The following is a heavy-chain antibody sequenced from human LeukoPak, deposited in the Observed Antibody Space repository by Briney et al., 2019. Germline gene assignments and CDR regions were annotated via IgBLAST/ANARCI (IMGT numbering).Heavy chain of an antibody. J-gene: IGHJ4*02. V-gene: IGHV3-23*01. CDR3: SRDQWFDGFDH. D-gene: IGHD3-22*01. CDR1: GFNFIAHL. Sequence: GGSLILSCTGSGFNFIAHLMTWVRQVPGKGLQWISSVIGGGAYTYYADSVKGRFIVSRDDCKITIYLLMNDLTIDDTPAYFCSRDQWFDGFDHRGQGNLATVSS. CDR2: VIGGGAYT.